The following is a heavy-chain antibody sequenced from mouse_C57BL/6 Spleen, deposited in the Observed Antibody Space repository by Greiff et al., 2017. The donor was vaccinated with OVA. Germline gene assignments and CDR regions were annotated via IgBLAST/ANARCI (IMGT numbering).Heavy chain of an antibody. CDR2: IDPSDSYT. V-gene: IGHV1-69*01. CDR3: ARGRDYYAMDY. Sequence: VQLQQPGAELVMPGASVKLSCKASGYTFTSYWMPWVKQRPGQGLEWIGEIDPSDSYTNYNQKFKGKSTLTVDKSSSTAYMQLSSLTSEDSAVYYCARGRDYYAMDYWGQGTSVTVSS. CDR1: GYTFTSYW. D-gene: IGHD1-1*01. J-gene: IGHJ4*01.